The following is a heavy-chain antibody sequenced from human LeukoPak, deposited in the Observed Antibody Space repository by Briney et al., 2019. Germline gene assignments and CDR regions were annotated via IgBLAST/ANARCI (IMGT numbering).Heavy chain of an antibody. CDR1: GDSISSYY. J-gene: IGHJ6*03. D-gene: IGHD1-26*01. CDR3: ARAEYSGSHWGDNYYYYMDV. V-gene: IGHV4-59*01. CDR2: ISYSGST. Sequence: SETMSLTCTVSGDSISSYYWSWIRQPPGKGLEWIGYISYSGSTNYNPSLKSRVTISVDTSKNQFSLKLSSVTAADMAVYYCARAEYSGSHWGDNYYYYMDVWGKGTTVTISS.